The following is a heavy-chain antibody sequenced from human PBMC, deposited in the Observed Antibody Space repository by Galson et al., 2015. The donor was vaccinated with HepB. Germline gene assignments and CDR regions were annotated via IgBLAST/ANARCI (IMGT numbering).Heavy chain of an antibody. CDR1: GFTFSGAA. D-gene: IGHD3-3*01. V-gene: IGHV3-73*01. CDR3: SRQSYDLDY. Sequence: SLRLSCAASGFTFSGAAMHWVRQASGKGLEWVGRIRTKADNYATGYAASVNGRFIISRDDSKNTAYLQMNSLKTEDTAIYYCSRQSYDLDYWGQGTLVTVSS. CDR2: IRTKADNYAT. J-gene: IGHJ4*02.